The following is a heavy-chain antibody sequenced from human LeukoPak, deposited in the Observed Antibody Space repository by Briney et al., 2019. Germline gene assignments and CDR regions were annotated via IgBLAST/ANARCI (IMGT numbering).Heavy chain of an antibody. J-gene: IGHJ4*02. CDR3: AKSRASSGVAPAGFDY. CDR1: GFTFSSYS. V-gene: IGHV3-23*01. CDR2: ISGSGGST. Sequence: GGSLRLSCAASGFTFSSYSMTWVRQPPGRGLEWVLSISGSGGSTYHARSVKGPFTISRDISKNTLYLQMNSLRAEDTAAYYCAKSRASSGVAPAGFDYWGQGTLVTVSS. D-gene: IGHD6-13*01.